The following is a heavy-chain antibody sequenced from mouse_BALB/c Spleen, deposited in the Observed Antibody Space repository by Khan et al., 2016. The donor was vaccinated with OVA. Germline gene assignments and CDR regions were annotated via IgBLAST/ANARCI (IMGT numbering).Heavy chain of an antibody. J-gene: IGHJ2*01. CDR3: ARSGTISTVVVTDFDF. CDR1: GYAITSDYA. D-gene: IGHD1-1*01. CDR2: IKYSGST. Sequence: EVQLQESGPGLVKPSQSLSLTCTVTGYAITSDYAWNWIRQFPGNKLEWMGYIKYSGSTSYNPSLKSRISITRDTSKNQFFLQSHSATNEDTATYYCARSGTISTVVVTDFDFWGQGTTLTVSS. V-gene: IGHV3-2*02.